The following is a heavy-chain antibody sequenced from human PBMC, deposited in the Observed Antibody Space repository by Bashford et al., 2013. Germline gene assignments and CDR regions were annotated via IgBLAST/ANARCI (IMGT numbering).Heavy chain of an antibody. CDR3: ARDLHYCSSTSCYSYVGMDV. CDR1: GFTFSSYV. V-gene: IGHV3-23*01. Sequence: GSLRLSCAASGFTFSSYVKSWVRQAPGKGLEWVSAISGSGGSTYYADSVKGRFTISRDDSKNTLSLQMNGLRAEDAAVYFCARDLHYCSSTSCYSYVGMDVWGQGIVVTVSS. J-gene: IGHJ6*02. D-gene: IGHD2-2*02. CDR2: ISGSGGST.